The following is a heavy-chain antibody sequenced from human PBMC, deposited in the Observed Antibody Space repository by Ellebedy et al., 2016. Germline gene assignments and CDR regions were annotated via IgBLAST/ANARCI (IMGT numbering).Heavy chain of an antibody. J-gene: IGHJ4*02. D-gene: IGHD6-6*01. V-gene: IGHV4-59*02. CDR2: VFYGGST. CDR1: GGSVDTYY. Sequence: SETLSLTXTVSGGSVDTYYWTWIRQAPGKGLEWIGYVFYGGSTKYNPPLRSRVTISLDTSKNRFSLKVTSVAAADTAVYYCARDVSLYSSSPSFDSWGQGTLVTVSS. CDR3: ARDVSLYSSSPSFDS.